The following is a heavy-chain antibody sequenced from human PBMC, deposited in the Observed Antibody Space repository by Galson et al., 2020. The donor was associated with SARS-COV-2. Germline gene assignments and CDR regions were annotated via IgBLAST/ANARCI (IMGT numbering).Heavy chain of an antibody. CDR2: ISSSSSTI. D-gene: IGHD1-1*01. CDR3: AESREREESGQLDY. J-gene: IGHJ4*02. Sequence: GGSLRLSCAASGFTFSSYSMNWVRQAPGKGLEWVSYISSSSSTIYYADSVKGRFTISRANAKNSLYLQMNSLRAEDTAVYYCAESREREESGQLDYWGQGTLVTVSS. CDR1: GFTFSSYS. V-gene: IGHV3-48*01.